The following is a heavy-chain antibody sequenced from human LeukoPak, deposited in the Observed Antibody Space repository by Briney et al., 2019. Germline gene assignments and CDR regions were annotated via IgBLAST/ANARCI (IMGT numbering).Heavy chain of an antibody. CDR1: GVSISSYY. Sequence: SETLSLTCTVSGVSISSYYWSWIRQPPGKGLEWIGYIYYSGSTNYNPSLKSRVTISVDTSKNQFSLKLSSVTAADTAVYYCARFRADSDYYDSSGYSYGMDVWGQGTTVTVSS. CDR3: ARFRADSDYYDSSGYSYGMDV. CDR2: IYYSGST. V-gene: IGHV4-59*01. J-gene: IGHJ6*02. D-gene: IGHD3-22*01.